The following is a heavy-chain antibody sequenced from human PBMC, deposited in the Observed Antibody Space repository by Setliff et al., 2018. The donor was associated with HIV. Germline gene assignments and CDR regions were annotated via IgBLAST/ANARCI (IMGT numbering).Heavy chain of an antibody. J-gene: IGHJ4*02. CDR1: GFTFGDYA. Sequence: LRLSCTTSGFTFGDYAMSWVRQAPGKGLEWVGFIRSKPYGETTHYASSVKGRFTISRDNSKSIAYLQMNSLKTEDTAVYYCTSIGRDMVRGVIPDYWGQGTLVTVSS. D-gene: IGHD3-10*01. V-gene: IGHV3-49*04. CDR2: IRSKPYGETT. CDR3: TSIGRDMVRGVIPDY.